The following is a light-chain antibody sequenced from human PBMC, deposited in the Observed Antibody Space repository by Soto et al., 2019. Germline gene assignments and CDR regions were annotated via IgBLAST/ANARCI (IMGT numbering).Light chain of an antibody. J-gene: IGLJ2*01. CDR1: SSDVGGSNY. CDR2: EVS. CDR3: SSYTGSTLVL. V-gene: IGLV2-14*01. Sequence: QSVLTQPASVSGSPGQSITISCTGTSSDVGGSNYVSWYQQHPGKAPKLLIFEVSNRPSGDSNRFSGSKSGNTASLTISGLQAEDEADYYCSSYTGSTLVLFGGGTKLTVL.